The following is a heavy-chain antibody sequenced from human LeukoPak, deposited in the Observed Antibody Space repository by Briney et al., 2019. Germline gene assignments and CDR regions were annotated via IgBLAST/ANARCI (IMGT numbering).Heavy chain of an antibody. J-gene: IGHJ6*02. CDR3: ARDPYGSGSYPLHYYYYGMDV. Sequence: ASVKVSCKGSGYTFDRYGVTWVRQAPGQGLEWMGWISAYNGNTNYAQKLQGRVTMTTDTSTSTAYMELRSLRSDDTAVYYCARDPYGSGSYPLHYYYYGMDVWGQGTTVTVSS. CDR1: GYTFDRYG. D-gene: IGHD3-10*01. CDR2: ISAYNGNT. V-gene: IGHV1-18*04.